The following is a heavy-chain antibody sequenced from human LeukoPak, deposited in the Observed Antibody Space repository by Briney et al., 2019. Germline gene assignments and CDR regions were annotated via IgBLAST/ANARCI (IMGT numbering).Heavy chain of an antibody. Sequence: SLRLSCAASGFTFDDYAIHWVRQAPGKGLEWVSGISWNSGSIGYADSVKGRFTISRDNAKNSLYLQMNSLRAEDTALYYCAKDSTLSGAAANFDYWGQGTLVTVSS. V-gene: IGHV3-9*01. D-gene: IGHD2-2*01. CDR1: GFTFDDYA. CDR3: AKDSTLSGAAANFDY. J-gene: IGHJ4*02. CDR2: ISWNSGSI.